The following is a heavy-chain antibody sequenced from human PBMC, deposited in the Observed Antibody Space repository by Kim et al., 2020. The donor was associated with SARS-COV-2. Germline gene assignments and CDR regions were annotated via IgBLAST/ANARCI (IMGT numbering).Heavy chain of an antibody. J-gene: IGHJ5*02. V-gene: IGHV4-30-2*01. D-gene: IGHD4-4*01. CDR3: ARAWRDSNYGVWFDP. Sequence: SETLSLTCAVSGGSISSGGYSWSWIRQPPGKGLEWIGYIYHSGSTYYNPSLKSRVTISVDRSKNQFSLKLSSVTAADTAVYYCARAWRDSNYGVWFDPWGQGTLVTVSS. CDR2: IYHSGST. CDR1: GGSISSGGYS.